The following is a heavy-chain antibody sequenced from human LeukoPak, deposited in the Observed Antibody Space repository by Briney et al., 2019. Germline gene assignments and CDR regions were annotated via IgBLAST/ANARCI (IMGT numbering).Heavy chain of an antibody. CDR2: ISASGNT. Sequence: PSETLSFTCTVSGGSIGNYYWSWIRQPAGKGLEWIGRISASGNTNYNPSLKSRVTMSVDTSMNLFALKLSSVTAADTAVYYCARQGVATAIDYWGQGTLVTVSS. CDR3: ARQGVATAIDY. D-gene: IGHD2-21*02. V-gene: IGHV4-4*07. J-gene: IGHJ4*02. CDR1: GGSIGNYY.